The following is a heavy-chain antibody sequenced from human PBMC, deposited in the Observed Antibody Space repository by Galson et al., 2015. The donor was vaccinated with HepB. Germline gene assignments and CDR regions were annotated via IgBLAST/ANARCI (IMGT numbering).Heavy chain of an antibody. CDR3: ARHGDFLNWFDP. D-gene: IGHD3-10*01. CDR2: IDPKNSYT. CDR1: EYNFASYW. J-gene: IGHJ5*02. Sequence: QSGAEVKQPGESLRISCKGSEYNFASYWISWVRQMPGKGLEWMAMIDPKNSYTHYSPSFQGHVTLSVDKSITTAYLQLSSLKASDTAIYYCARHGDFLNWFDPWGQGTLSPSPQ. V-gene: IGHV5-10-1*01.